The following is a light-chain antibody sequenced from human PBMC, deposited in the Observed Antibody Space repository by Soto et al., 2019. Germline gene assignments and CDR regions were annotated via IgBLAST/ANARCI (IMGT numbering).Light chain of an antibody. CDR2: WAS. J-gene: IGKJ2*01. CDR1: QSIXYSSNXKNL. CDR3: XXYYSXPRXX. V-gene: IGKV4-1*01. Sequence: DIVMTQSPEYLAVSLGERATINCKSSQSIXYSSNXKNLIAWYQQKPGQPPKLLIYWASTRQSGVPDRFSGSGSGRDFTLTISSLQAEDXAVYYXXXYYSXPRXXXGXGTRLGIK.